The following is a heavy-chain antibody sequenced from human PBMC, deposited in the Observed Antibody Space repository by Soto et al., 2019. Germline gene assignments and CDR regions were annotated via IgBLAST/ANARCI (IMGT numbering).Heavy chain of an antibody. CDR3: ARGGRGYYDFWSGYQNLYGMDV. V-gene: IGHV4-30-2*01. Sequence: TLSLTCAVSGGSISSGGYSWSWIRQPPGKGLEWIGYIYHSGSTYYNPSLKSRVTISVDRSKNQFSLKLSSVTAADTAVYYCARGGRGYYDFWSGYQNLYGMDVWGQGTTVTVSS. D-gene: IGHD3-3*01. J-gene: IGHJ6*02. CDR1: GGSISSGGYS. CDR2: IYHSGST.